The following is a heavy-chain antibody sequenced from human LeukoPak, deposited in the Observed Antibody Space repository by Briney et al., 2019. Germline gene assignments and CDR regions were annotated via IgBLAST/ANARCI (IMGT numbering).Heavy chain of an antibody. J-gene: IGHJ4*02. D-gene: IGHD3-22*01. Sequence: SETLSLTSTVSGGSIISYYWSGIRHPPGEGLEWLGYIYYRGSTKYHPSLKSRVTISVDTSKNQLPLNLSSVPVADTAVYYCARGLRGYYSDYWGQGPLVTVSS. CDR3: ARGLRGYYSDY. CDR2: IYYRGST. CDR1: GGSIISYY. V-gene: IGHV4-59*01.